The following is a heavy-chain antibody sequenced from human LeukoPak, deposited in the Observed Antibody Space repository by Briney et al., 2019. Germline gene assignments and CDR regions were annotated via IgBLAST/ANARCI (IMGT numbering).Heavy chain of an antibody. CDR3: AKERLYFDWLFHFDY. J-gene: IGHJ4*02. CDR1: GFRFNNYW. V-gene: IGHV3-30*18. D-gene: IGHD3-9*01. Sequence: GGSLRLSCAASGFRFNNYWLSWVRQAPGKGLEWVAVISYDGSNKYYADSVKGRFTISRDNSKNTLYLQMNSLRAEDTAVYYCAKERLYFDWLFHFDYWGQGTLVTVSS. CDR2: ISYDGSNK.